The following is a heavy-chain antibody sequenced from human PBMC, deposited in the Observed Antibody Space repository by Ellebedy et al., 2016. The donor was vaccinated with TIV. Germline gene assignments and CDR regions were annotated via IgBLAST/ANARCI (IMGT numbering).Heavy chain of an antibody. CDR2: ISGIDSST. J-gene: IGHJ6*02. CDR3: ARADCTTTSCPPPYYYGMDV. CDR1: GFTFSDYY. V-gene: IGHV3-11*05. D-gene: IGHD2-2*01. Sequence: GESLKISXAASGFTFSDYYMSWIRQAPGKGLEWVSYISGIDSSTMYADSVKGRFTISRDNSENTLYLQMNSLRAEDTAVYYCARADCTTTSCPPPYYYGMDVWGQGTTVTVSS.